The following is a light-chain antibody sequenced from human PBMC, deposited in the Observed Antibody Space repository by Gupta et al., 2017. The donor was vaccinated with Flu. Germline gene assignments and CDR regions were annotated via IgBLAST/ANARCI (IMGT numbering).Light chain of an antibody. CDR1: SSNIGSNA. CDR3: SEWDDSLNGHYV. Sequence: QSVLAQPPSASGNPGQRVTISCSGSSSNIGSNAVNWYQQVPGTAPKLLIYGNDRRPSGVPDRFSGAKSGASASLAIGGLQSEDEADYYWSEWDDSLNGHYVFGTGTKVTVL. CDR2: GND. J-gene: IGLJ1*01. V-gene: IGLV1-44*01.